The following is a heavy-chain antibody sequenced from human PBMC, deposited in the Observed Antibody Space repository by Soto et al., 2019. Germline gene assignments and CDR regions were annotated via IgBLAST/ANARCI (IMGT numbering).Heavy chain of an antibody. CDR1: GGTFSSYT. CDR2: IIPILGIA. D-gene: IGHD2-15*01. V-gene: IGHV1-69*04. J-gene: IGHJ5*02. CDR3: ARDTPRRYCSGGSCYYNWFDP. Sequence: GASVKVSCKASGGTFSSYTISWVRQAPGQGLEWMGRIIPILGIANYAQKFQGRVTITADKSTGTAYMELSSLRSEDTAVYYCARDTPRRYCSGGSCYYNWFDPWGQGTLVTVPQ.